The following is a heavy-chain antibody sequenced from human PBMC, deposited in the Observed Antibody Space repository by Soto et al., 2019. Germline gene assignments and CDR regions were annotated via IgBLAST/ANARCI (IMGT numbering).Heavy chain of an antibody. V-gene: IGHV3-74*01. Sequence: GRFLRLSCAASGFTFSSYWMHWVRQAPGKGMVWVSSINSDGSSTSYADSVKGRFTISRDNAKNTLYLQMNSLRAEDTAVYYCARVRGSTHYDLWSAVLAYWGQGTLVTVSS. D-gene: IGHD3-3*01. CDR2: INSDGSST. CDR1: GFTFSSYW. CDR3: ARVRGSTHYDLWSAVLAY. J-gene: IGHJ4*02.